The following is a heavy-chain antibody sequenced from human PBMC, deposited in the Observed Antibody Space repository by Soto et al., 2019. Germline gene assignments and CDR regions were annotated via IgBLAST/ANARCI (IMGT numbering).Heavy chain of an antibody. Sequence: GGSLRLSCAASGFNVGAFAVNWVRQAPGKGLEWVSGISVSDAFIYYADSVRGRFSISRDASENILYLQMNSLRVDDTALYYCKRETVAGITGLDYWGPGTLVTVSS. CDR2: ISVSDAFI. V-gene: IGHV3-23*01. J-gene: IGHJ4*02. CDR3: KRETVAGITGLDY. D-gene: IGHD1-20*01. CDR1: GFNVGAFA.